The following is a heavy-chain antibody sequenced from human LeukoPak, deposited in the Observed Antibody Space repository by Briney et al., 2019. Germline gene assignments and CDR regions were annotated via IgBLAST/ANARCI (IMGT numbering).Heavy chain of an antibody. CDR1: GLTFSSHW. D-gene: IGHD2-15*01. V-gene: IGHV3-74*01. Sequence: GGSLRLSCAASGLTFSSHWMHWVRQAPGKGLVWVSRISSDGSSTSYADFVKGRFTISRDNVKNTLYLQMNSLRAEDTAVYYCARVYCSGGSCYTHFGYWGQGTLVTVSS. CDR2: ISSDGSST. CDR3: ARVYCSGGSCYTHFGY. J-gene: IGHJ4*02.